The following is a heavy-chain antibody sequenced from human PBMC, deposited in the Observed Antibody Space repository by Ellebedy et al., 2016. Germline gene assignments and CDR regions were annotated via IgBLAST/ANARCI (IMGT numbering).Heavy chain of an antibody. Sequence: GESLKISXAASGFTFSNFGMHWVRQAPGKGLEWVAVIWYDGSKKYYADSVKGRFTISRDNSKNTLNLQMNSLRAEDTAVYYCAKETSGYYYVFDYWGQGILVTVSS. D-gene: IGHD3-22*01. V-gene: IGHV3-33*06. CDR1: GFTFSNFG. CDR3: AKETSGYYYVFDY. CDR2: IWYDGSKK. J-gene: IGHJ4*02.